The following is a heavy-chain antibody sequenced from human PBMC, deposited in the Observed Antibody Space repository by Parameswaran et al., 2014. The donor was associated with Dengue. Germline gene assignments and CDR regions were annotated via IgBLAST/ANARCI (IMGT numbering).Heavy chain of an antibody. CDR3: AKEGREDPYYFDY. Sequence: RWIRQPPGKGLEWVSAISGSGGSTYYADSVKGRFTISRDNSKNTLYLQMNSLRAEDTAVYYCAKEGREDPYYFDYWGQGTLVTVSS. V-gene: IGHV3-23*01. J-gene: IGHJ4*02. CDR2: ISGSGGST.